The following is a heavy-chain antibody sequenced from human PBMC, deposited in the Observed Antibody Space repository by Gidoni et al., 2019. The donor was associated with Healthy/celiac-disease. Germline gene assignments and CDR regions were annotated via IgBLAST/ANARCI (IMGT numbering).Heavy chain of an antibody. V-gene: IGHV3-73*01. CDR2: IRSKANSYAT. Sequence: EVQLVESGGGLVQPGGSLTLSCAASGFTFSGSAMHWVRQASGKGLGWVGRIRSKANSYATAYAASVKGRFTISRDDSKNTAYLQMNSLKTEDTAVYYCTSSHTIDAFDIWGQGTMVTVSS. CDR1: GFTFSGSA. J-gene: IGHJ3*02. CDR3: TSSHTIDAFDI.